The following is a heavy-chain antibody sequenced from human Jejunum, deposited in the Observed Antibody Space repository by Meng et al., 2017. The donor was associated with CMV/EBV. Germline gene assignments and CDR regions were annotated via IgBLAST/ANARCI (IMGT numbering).Heavy chain of an antibody. D-gene: IGHD1-26*01. Sequence: SGFTFSNYAMSWVRQAPGKGLEWVTLISYDGSNKYYADSVEGRFTITRDTSKNTQYLQMNSLRAEDTAIYYCARDRSGVGWEGMDYWGQGTLVTVSS. CDR3: ARDRSGVGWEGMDY. V-gene: IGHV3-30*04. CDR1: GFTFSNYA. CDR2: ISYDGSNK. J-gene: IGHJ4*02.